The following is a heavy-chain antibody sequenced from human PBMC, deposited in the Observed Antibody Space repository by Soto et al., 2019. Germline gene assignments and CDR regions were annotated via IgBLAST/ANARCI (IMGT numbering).Heavy chain of an antibody. CDR1: AFSLSTSGVG. CDR2: IYWDDDN. D-gene: IGHD1-1*01. J-gene: IGHJ4*02. V-gene: IGHV2-5*02. Sequence: QITLKESSPTLVKPTQTLTLTCTFSAFSLSTSGVGVGWIRQPPGKALELLDLIYWDDDNRDSPSLKGRLTITKDTCKNRVVLTMTNMDPVDTATFYCAHHLWNGIDYWGQGTLVTVSS. CDR3: AHHLWNGIDY.